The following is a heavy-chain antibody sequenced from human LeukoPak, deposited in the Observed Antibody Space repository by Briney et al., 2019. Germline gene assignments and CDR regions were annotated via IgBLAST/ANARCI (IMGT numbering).Heavy chain of an antibody. CDR2: IYYSGST. D-gene: IGHD5-18*01. Sequence: SETLSLTCTVSGGSISSGRYYWSWIRQPPGKGLEWNGYIYYSGSTNYNPSLKSRVTISVDTSKNHFSLKLSSVTAADTAVYHCAREAMYSYGNNFDYWGQGTLVTVSS. J-gene: IGHJ4*02. CDR1: GGSISSGRYY. CDR3: AREAMYSYGNNFDY. V-gene: IGHV4-61*03.